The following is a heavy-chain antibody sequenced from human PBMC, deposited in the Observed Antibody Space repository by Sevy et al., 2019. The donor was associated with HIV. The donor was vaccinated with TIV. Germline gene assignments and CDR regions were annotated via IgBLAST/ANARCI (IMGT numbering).Heavy chain of an antibody. J-gene: IGHJ6*02. D-gene: IGHD2-15*01. V-gene: IGHV3-23*01. Sequence: GGSLRLSCAASGFTFSSYAMSWVRQAPGKGLEWVSAISGSGGSTYYADSVKGRFTISRDNSKNTLYLQMNSLRAEDTAVYYCAKGGVVVVAARYYYYDMDVWGQGTTVTVSS. CDR1: GFTFSSYA. CDR2: ISGSGGST. CDR3: AKGGVVVVAARYYYYDMDV.